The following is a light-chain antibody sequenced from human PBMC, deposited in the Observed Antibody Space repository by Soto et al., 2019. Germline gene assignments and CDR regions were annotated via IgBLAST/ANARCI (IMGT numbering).Light chain of an antibody. CDR3: HQYYSIPRT. CDR2: WAS. CDR1: QSVLHSPTNNNY. V-gene: IGKV4-1*01. J-gene: IGKJ1*01. Sequence: DIVMTQSPDSLAVSLGERATINCKSSQSVLHSPTNNNYLAWYQKKPGQPPKLLIYWASTRESGIPHRFSGSGSGTDFNLTNNSLQAEDAAVYYCHQYYSIPRTFGQGTQVESK.